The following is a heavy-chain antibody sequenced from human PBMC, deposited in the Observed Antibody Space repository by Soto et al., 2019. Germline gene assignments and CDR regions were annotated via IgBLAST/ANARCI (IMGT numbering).Heavy chain of an antibody. J-gene: IGHJ4*02. Sequence: IRQPPGKGLEWIGYIYYSGSTYYNPSLKSRVTISVDTSKNQFSLKPSSVTAADTAVYYCARVGLTTVDYWGQGTLVTVSS. D-gene: IGHD4-17*01. CDR2: IYYSGST. V-gene: IGHV4-30-4*01. CDR3: ARVGLTTVDY.